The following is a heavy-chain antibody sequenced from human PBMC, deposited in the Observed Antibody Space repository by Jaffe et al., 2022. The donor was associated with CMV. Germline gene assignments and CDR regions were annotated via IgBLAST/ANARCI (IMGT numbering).Heavy chain of an antibody. D-gene: IGHD6-19*01. CDR1: GGSFSGYY. CDR2: INHSGST. V-gene: IGHV4-34*01. J-gene: IGHJ4*02. CDR3: AREGLEQWLVPVVDY. Sequence: QVQLQQWGAGLLKPSETLSLTCAVYGGSFSGYYWSWIRQPPGKGLEWIGEINHSGSTNYNPSLKSRVTISVDTSKNQFSLKLSSVTAADTAVYYCAREGLEQWLVPVVDYWGQGTLVTVSS.